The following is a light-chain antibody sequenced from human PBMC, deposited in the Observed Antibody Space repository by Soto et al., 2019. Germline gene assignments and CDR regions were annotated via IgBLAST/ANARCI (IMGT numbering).Light chain of an antibody. J-gene: IGKJ1*01. V-gene: IGKV2-30*01. CDR3: MQASQWPWT. Sequence: DVVMTQSPLSLPVTLGQPASISCRSSQSLVYRDGNTYLTWFQQRPGQSPRRLIYQVSTRDSGVPDRFSGSGSGTDFTLKISRVEAEDVGVYYCMQASQWPWTFGQGTKVDIK. CDR1: QSLVYRDGNTY. CDR2: QVS.